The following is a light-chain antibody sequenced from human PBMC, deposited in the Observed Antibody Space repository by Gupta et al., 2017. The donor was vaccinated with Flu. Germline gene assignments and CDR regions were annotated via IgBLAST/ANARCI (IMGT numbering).Light chain of an antibody. V-gene: IGKV1-5*03. J-gene: IGKJ1*01. Sequence: DIQVTQSPSTLSASVGDTVTITCRSSQTVFNWLAWYQQKQGKAPQLLIHKTSTWENGVPSRVSGSGFGKQFTLAISARQPDFFATYYCQQDESYSSWTFGLRTKVEI. CDR1: QTVFNW. CDR3: QQDESYSSWT. CDR2: KTS.